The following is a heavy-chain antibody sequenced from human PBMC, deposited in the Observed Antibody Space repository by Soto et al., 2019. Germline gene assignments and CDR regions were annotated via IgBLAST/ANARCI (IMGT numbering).Heavy chain of an antibody. CDR2: IRSKANSYAT. CDR1: VFTCSGSA. J-gene: IGHJ6*02. V-gene: IGHV3-73*01. CDR3: TRLAPQLERSYYYYGMDV. Sequence: WWSLRLSCSASVFTCSGSAMHWFRQASGKGLEWVGRIRSKANSYATAYAASVKGRFTISRDDSKNTAYLQMNSLKTEDTAVYYCTRLAPQLERSYYYYGMDVWGQGTTVTVSS. D-gene: IGHD1-1*01.